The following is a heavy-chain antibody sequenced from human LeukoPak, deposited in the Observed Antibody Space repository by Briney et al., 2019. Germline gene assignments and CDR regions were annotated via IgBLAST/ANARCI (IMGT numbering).Heavy chain of an antibody. V-gene: IGHV4-39*07. D-gene: IGHD3-9*01. CDR1: GFSFSSYA. J-gene: IGHJ4*02. CDR3: AREGYDILTGSGVY. Sequence: PGGSLRLSCAASGFSFSSYAMSWVRQPPGKGLEWIGSIYYSGSTYYNPSLKSRVTISVDTSKNQFSLKLSSVTAADTAVYYCAREGYDILTGSGVYWGQGTLVTVSS. CDR2: IYYSGST.